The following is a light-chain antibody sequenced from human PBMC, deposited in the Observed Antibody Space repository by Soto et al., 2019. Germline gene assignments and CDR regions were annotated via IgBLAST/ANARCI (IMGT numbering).Light chain of an antibody. Sequence: EIVLTQSPGTLSLSPGERATLSCRASHSVSSSYLAWYQQKPGQAPRLLIYGASSRATGIPDRFSGSGSGTDFTLTISRLEPEDFAVYYCQQYGSSPPLTFGHGTRLEIK. CDR1: HSVSSSY. CDR2: GAS. CDR3: QQYGSSPPLT. J-gene: IGKJ5*01. V-gene: IGKV3-20*01.